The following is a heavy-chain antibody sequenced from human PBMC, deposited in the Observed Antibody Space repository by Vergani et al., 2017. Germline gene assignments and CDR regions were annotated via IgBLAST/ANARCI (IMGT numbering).Heavy chain of an antibody. D-gene: IGHD1-7*01. CDR3: ARANFAGYYYYMDV. CDR2: IYYSGST. V-gene: IGHV4-61*10. J-gene: IGHJ6*03. CDR1: GGSVSSGSYY. Sequence: QVQLQESGPGLVKPSETLSLTCTVSGGSVSSGSYYWSWIRQPAGKGLEWIGYIYYSGSTNYNPSLKSRVTISVDTSKNLFSLKLSSVTAADTAVYYCARANFAGYYYYMDVWGKGTTVTVSS.